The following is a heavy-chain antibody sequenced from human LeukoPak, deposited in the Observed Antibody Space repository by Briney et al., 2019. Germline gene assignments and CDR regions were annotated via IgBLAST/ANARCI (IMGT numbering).Heavy chain of an antibody. Sequence: GASVKVSCKASGYTFTSYYIHWVRQAPGQGLEWMGIINLSGGSTSYAQKFQGRVTMTRDMSTSTAYMELRSLRSDDTAVYYCASSYSGRPGDYWGQGTLVTVSS. D-gene: IGHD1-26*01. V-gene: IGHV1-46*01. CDR3: ASSYSGRPGDY. CDR2: INLSGGST. CDR1: GYTFTSYY. J-gene: IGHJ4*02.